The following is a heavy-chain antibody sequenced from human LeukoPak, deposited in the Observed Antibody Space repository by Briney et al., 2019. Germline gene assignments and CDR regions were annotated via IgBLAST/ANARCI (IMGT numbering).Heavy chain of an antibody. D-gene: IGHD2-15*01. CDR1: GFTFSSYA. CDR2: ISESGDRT. CDR3: AEDVATVTGGTVFQH. J-gene: IGHJ1*01. V-gene: IGHV3-23*01. Sequence: GGSLRLSCAASGFTFSSYAMSWVRQAPGKGLEWVSVISESGDRTHNVDSVKGRFTISRDNSNNMLYLQMNSLRAEDTAVYYCAEDVATVTGGTVFQHWGQGTLVTVSS.